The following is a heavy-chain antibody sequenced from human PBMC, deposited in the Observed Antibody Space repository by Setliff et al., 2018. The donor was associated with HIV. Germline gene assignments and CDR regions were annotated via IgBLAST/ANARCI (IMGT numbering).Heavy chain of an antibody. CDR2: ISGSGDTT. Sequence: GGSLRLSCAASGFTFSNYAMTWVRQAPGKGLEWVSGISGSGDTTNYADSVKGRFTISRDNSKNTLYLQMSSLRAEDTAVYYCAKDRLEWLAPDGFDIWGLGTMVTVSS. D-gene: IGHD3-3*01. CDR3: AKDRLEWLAPDGFDI. J-gene: IGHJ3*02. V-gene: IGHV3-23*01. CDR1: GFTFSNYA.